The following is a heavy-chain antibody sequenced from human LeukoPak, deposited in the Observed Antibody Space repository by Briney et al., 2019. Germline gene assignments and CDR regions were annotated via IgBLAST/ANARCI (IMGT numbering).Heavy chain of an antibody. J-gene: IGHJ4*02. CDR3: AKTERSGSYDY. D-gene: IGHD1-26*01. V-gene: IGHV3-30*18. CDR2: ISYDGSET. Sequence: PGRSLRLSCAASGFTFTNYDMHWVRQAPGKGLEWVSFISYDGSETYYAHSVKGRFTISRDNSKNTLYLQMNSLRGEDTAVYYCAKTERSGSYDYWGQGSLVSVSS. CDR1: GFTFTNYD.